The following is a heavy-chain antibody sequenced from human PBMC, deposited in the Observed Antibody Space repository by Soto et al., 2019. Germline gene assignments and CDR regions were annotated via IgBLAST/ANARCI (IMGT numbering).Heavy chain of an antibody. CDR2: MRANSGDT. D-gene: IGHD3-3*02. CDR1: GDIFTNFD. Sequence: QVQLVQPGAEVRKPGASVKVSCKASGDIFTNFDFNWVRQATGQGLEWSGWMRANSGDTGRDQKFKGRVRMTRDTSMSTAYMELSSLRSEDTAVYYCARYIYGQGFQAWGQGTLVFVSS. V-gene: IGHV1-8*01. J-gene: IGHJ5*02. CDR3: ARYIYGQGFQA.